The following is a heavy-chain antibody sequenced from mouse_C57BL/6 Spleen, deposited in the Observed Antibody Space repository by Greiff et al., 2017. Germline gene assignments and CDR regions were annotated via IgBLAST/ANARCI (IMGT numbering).Heavy chain of an antibody. V-gene: IGHV5-17*01. CDR3: ARLATTVVATHWYFDV. CDR1: GFTFSDYG. CDR2: ISSGSSTI. J-gene: IGHJ1*03. D-gene: IGHD1-1*01. Sequence: EVHLVESGGGLVKPGGSLKLSCAASGFTFSDYGMHWVRQAPEKGLEWVAYISSGSSTIYYADTVKGRFTISRDNAKNTLFLQMTSLRSEDTAMYYCARLATTVVATHWYFDVWGTGTTVTVSS.